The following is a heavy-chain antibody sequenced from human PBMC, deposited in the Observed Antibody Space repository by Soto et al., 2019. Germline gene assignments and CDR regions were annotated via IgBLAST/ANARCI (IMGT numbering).Heavy chain of an antibody. Sequence: SETLSLTCAVYGGSFSGYYWSWIRQPPGKGLEWIGEISHSGSTNYNPSLKSRVTISVDTSKNQFSLKLSSVTAADTAVYYCAREGGGVVVVVRHAFDIWGQGTMVTVSS. J-gene: IGHJ3*02. CDR1: GGSFSGYY. V-gene: IGHV4-34*01. CDR2: ISHSGST. D-gene: IGHD2-15*01. CDR3: AREGGGVVVVVRHAFDI.